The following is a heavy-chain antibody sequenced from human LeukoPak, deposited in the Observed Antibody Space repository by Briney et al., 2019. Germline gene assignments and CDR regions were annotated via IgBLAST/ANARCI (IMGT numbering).Heavy chain of an antibody. J-gene: IGHJ6*03. V-gene: IGHV4-34*01. Sequence: SETLSLTCAVYVGSFSGYYWSWIRQPPGKGLEWIGEINHSGSTNYNSSLKSRVTISVDTSKNQFSLKLSSVTAADTAVYYCARGYYGSGSHCCHMDVWGRGTTITVS. CDR2: INHSGST. CDR3: ARGYYGSGSHCCHMDV. D-gene: IGHD3-10*01. CDR1: VGSFSGYY.